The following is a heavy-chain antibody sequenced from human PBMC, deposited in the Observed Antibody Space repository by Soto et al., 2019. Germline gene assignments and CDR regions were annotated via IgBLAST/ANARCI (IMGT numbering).Heavy chain of an antibody. J-gene: IGHJ3*02. CDR1: GYTFTSYG. D-gene: IGHD3-22*01. CDR2: ISAYNDNT. Sequence: ASVKVSCKASGYTFTSYGISWVRQAPGQGLEWMGWISAYNDNTNYAQKLQGRVTMTTDTSTSTAYMELRSLRSDDTAVYYCARDVPRIDSSGYYYDEAFDIWGQGTMVTVSS. CDR3: ARDVPRIDSSGYYYDEAFDI. V-gene: IGHV1-18*01.